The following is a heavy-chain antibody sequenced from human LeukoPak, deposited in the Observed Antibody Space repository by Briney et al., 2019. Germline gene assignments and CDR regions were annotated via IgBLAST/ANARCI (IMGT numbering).Heavy chain of an antibody. CDR2: IYNGGST. D-gene: IGHD2-21*01. Sequence: KPSETLSLTCAVYGGSFSGYYWSWIRQPAGKGLEWIGRIYNGGSTNYNPSLKSRVTISVDTSKNQFSLKLSSVTAADTAAYYCARGWIANRLYFDYWGQGTLVTVSS. V-gene: IGHV4-59*10. J-gene: IGHJ4*02. CDR1: GGSFSGYY. CDR3: ARGWIANRLYFDY.